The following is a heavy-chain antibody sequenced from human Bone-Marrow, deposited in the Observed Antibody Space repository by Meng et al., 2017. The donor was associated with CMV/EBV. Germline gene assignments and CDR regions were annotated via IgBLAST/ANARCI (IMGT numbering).Heavy chain of an antibody. J-gene: IGHJ4*02. Sequence: SVKVSCKVSGYTLTELSMHWVRQAPGKGLEWMGGFDPEDGETIYAQKFQGRVTMTEDTSTDTAYMELSSLRSEDTAVYYCATYVGITISFFDYWGQGTLVTVSS. CDR1: GYTLTELS. V-gene: IGHV1-24*01. CDR3: ATYVGITISFFDY. CDR2: FDPEDGET. D-gene: IGHD3-3*01.